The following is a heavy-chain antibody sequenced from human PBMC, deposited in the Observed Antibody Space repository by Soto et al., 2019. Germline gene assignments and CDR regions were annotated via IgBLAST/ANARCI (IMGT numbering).Heavy chain of an antibody. D-gene: IGHD4-17*01. CDR2: IYPGDSDT. Sequence: GGSLRLSCKGSGYSFTSYWIGWVRQMPGKGLEWMGIIYPGDSDTRYSPSFQGQVTISADKSISTAYLQWSSLKASDTAMYYCARMRGVPADLETTSDYYYYMDVWGKGTTVTVSS. CDR1: GYSFTSYW. V-gene: IGHV5-51*01. CDR3: ARMRGVPADLETTSDYYYYMDV. J-gene: IGHJ6*03.